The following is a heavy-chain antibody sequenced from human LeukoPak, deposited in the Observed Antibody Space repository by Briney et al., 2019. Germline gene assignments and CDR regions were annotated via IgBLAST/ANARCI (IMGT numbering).Heavy chain of an antibody. D-gene: IGHD2/OR15-2a*01. V-gene: IGHV5-51*01. CDR3: ARHFRSSGSTSSYNPFDY. J-gene: IGHJ4*02. CDR2: IYPGDSNT. CDR1: GYSFTSYW. Sequence: HGESLKISCKGSGYSFTSYWIAWVRQMPGKGLEWMGVIYPGDSNTKYSPSFQGQVTISADKSTSTAYLQWSSLKASDTAMYYCARHFRSSGSTSSYNPFDYWGPGTLVTVSS.